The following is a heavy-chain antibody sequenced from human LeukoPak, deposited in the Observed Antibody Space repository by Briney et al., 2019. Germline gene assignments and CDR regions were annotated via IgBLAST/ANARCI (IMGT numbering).Heavy chain of an antibody. J-gene: IGHJ5*02. D-gene: IGHD4-17*01. Sequence: SETLSLTCAVYGGSFSGYYWSWIRQPPGKGLEWIGEITLNGSTNYNPSLKSRVTISVDTSKNQFSLKLRSVTAADTAVYYCARGSPPHDYGDRTSRVWFDPWGQGTLVPVSS. CDR1: GGSFSGYY. CDR2: ITLNGST. V-gene: IGHV4-34*01. CDR3: ARGSPPHDYGDRTSRVWFDP.